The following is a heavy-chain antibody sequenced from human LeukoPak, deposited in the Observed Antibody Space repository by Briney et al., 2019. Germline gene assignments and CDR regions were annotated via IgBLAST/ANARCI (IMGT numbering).Heavy chain of an antibody. D-gene: IGHD3-22*01. J-gene: IGHJ4*02. V-gene: IGHV5-51*01. CDR1: GYSFTSFW. CDR3: ATDYYDSGSHFDY. Sequence: GESLKISCKGSGYSFTSFWIGWVRQLPGKGLEYMGIIYPGDSDTRYGPPFQGQVTISVDKSISTAYLQWSSLKASDTAMYYCATDYYDSGSHFDYWGQGTLVTVPS. CDR2: IYPGDSDT.